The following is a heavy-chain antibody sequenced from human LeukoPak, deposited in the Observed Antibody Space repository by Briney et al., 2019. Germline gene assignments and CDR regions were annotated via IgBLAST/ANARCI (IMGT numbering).Heavy chain of an antibody. D-gene: IGHD6-13*01. Sequence: SVKVSCKASGYTFTSYAISWVRQAPGQGLEWMGGIIPIFGSANYAQKFQGRVTITADESTSTAYMELSSLRSEDTAVYYCATGGIIAAAHNWFDPWGQGTLVTVSS. V-gene: IGHV1-69*13. J-gene: IGHJ5*02. CDR2: IIPIFGSA. CDR3: ATGGIIAAAHNWFDP. CDR1: GYTFTSYA.